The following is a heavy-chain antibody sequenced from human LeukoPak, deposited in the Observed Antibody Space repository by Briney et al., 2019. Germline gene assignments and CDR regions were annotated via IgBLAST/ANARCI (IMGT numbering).Heavy chain of an antibody. D-gene: IGHD3-3*01. CDR2: IITGNGNT. V-gene: IGHV1-3*04. CDR3: AREGDYDFWSGYYNPRGFDY. Sequence: ASVKVSCKASGYTFTNYAMHWVRQAPGQGLEWMGWIITGNGNTKYSEKFQGRVTITRDTSASTAYMELSSLESEDTAMYYCAREGDYDFWSGYYNPRGFDYWGQGTQVTVSS. J-gene: IGHJ4*02. CDR1: GYTFTNYA.